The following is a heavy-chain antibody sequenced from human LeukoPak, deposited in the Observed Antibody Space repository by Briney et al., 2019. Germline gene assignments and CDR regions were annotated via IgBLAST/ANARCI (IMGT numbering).Heavy chain of an antibody. J-gene: IGHJ3*02. D-gene: IGHD1-26*01. CDR3: ARDGALGVGAFDI. CDR2: INHSGST. CDR1: GGSFSGYY. V-gene: IGHV4-34*01. Sequence: PSETLSLTCAVYGGSFSGYYWSWIRQPPGKGLEWIGEINHSGSTNYNPSLKSRVTISVDTSKNQFSLKLSSVTAADTAAYYCARDGALGVGAFDIWGQGTVVIVSS.